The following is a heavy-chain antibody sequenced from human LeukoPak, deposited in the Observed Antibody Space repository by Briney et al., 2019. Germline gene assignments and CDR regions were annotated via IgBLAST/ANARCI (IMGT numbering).Heavy chain of an antibody. CDR2: ISYDGSNK. Sequence: GRSLRLSCAASGFTFSSYAMHWVRQAPGKGLEWVAVISYDGSNKYYADSVKGRITISRDNSKNTVYLQMNSLSGEDTAVYYCARDSTWIQDFWGQGTLVTVSS. CDR3: ARDSTWIQDF. D-gene: IGHD5-18*01. CDR1: GFTFSSYA. V-gene: IGHV3-30-3*01. J-gene: IGHJ4*02.